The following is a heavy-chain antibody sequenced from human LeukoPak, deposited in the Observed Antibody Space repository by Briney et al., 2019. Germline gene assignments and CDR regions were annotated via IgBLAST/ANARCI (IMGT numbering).Heavy chain of an antibody. V-gene: IGHV4-59*08. CDR3: ANYCSSSSCHTRRALDI. D-gene: IGHD2-2*02. J-gene: IGHJ3*02. Sequence: SETLSLTCTVSGGSISSYYWSWIRQPPGKGLEWIGYIYYSGSTNYNPSLKSRVTISVDTSKNQFSLKLSSVTAADTAVYYCANYCSSSSCHTRRALDIWGQGTMVTVSS. CDR1: GGSISSYY. CDR2: IYYSGST.